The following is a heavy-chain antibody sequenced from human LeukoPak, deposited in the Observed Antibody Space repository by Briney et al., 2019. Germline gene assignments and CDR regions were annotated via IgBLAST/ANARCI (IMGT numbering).Heavy chain of an antibody. CDR2: IYYSGST. D-gene: IGHD6-19*01. V-gene: IGHV4-39*01. J-gene: IGHJ4*02. CDR1: GGSISSSSYY. CDR3: ARLGSGWYVIDY. Sequence: SETPSLTCTVSGGSISSSSYYWGWIRQPPGKGLEWIGSIYYSGSTYYNPSLKSRVTISVDTSKNQFSLKLSSVTAADTAVYYCARLGSGWYVIDYWGQGTLVTVSS.